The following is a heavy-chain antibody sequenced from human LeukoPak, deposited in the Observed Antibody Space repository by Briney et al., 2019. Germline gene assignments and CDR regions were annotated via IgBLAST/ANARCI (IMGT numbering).Heavy chain of an antibody. CDR1: GVSVNTYY. Sequence: SETLCLTCTVSGVSVNTYYWGWIRHPPGKGLEWIGRIYISGITHYNPSLRSRVTMSVDTSKNQFSLNLSSVTAADTAVYYCARGGSAYHEFYFEAWGEGTLVTVSS. J-gene: IGHJ4*02. V-gene: IGHV4-4*07. CDR2: IYISGIT. D-gene: IGHD3-22*01. CDR3: ARGGSAYHEFYFEA.